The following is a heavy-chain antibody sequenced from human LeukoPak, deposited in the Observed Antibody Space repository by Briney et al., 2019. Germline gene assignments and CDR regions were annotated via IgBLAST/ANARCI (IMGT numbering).Heavy chain of an antibody. CDR1: GFTFSSYA. CDR2: ISGSGGST. CDR3: ARWVGRDGYNYYFDY. Sequence: PGGSLRLSCAASGFTFSSYAMSWVRQAPGKGLEWVSAISGSGGSTYYADSVKGRFTISRDNSKNTLYLQMNSLRAEDTALYYCARWVGRDGYNYYFDYWGQGTLVTVSS. J-gene: IGHJ4*02. V-gene: IGHV3-23*01. D-gene: IGHD5-24*01.